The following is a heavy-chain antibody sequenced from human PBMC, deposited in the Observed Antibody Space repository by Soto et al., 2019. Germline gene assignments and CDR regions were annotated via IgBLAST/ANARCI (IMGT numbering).Heavy chain of an antibody. D-gene: IGHD5-12*01. Sequence: EVQLVESGGGLVQPGGSLRLSCTASGFTFSSYCMHWVRQAPGKGLVWVSRIDSDGSPTNYADFVKGRFTISRDNAKNTLYLQMNSLRVEDTAVYYCARGASGYGNFDYWGQGTLVTVSS. CDR1: GFTFSSYC. CDR3: ARGASGYGNFDY. J-gene: IGHJ4*02. V-gene: IGHV3-74*01. CDR2: IDSDGSPT.